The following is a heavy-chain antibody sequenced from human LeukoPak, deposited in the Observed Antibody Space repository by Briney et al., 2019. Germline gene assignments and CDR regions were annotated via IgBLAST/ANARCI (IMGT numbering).Heavy chain of an antibody. CDR3: AREARGTRAAFDV. V-gene: IGHV3-7*01. Sequence: PGGSLRLSCAASGFTFSTYAMNWVRQAPGKGLEWAANIKEDGTHKYYVGSVRGRFTISRDNAKNSLYLQMNSLRAEDTAIYYCAREARGTRAAFDVWGQGTMVTVFS. D-gene: IGHD2-8*01. CDR1: GFTFSTYA. J-gene: IGHJ3*01. CDR2: IKEDGTHK.